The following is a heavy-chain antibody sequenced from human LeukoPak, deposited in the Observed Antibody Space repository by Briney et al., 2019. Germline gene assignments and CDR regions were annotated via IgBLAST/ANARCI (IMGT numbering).Heavy chain of an antibody. CDR1: GYTFTGCY. Sequence: ASVKVSCKASGYTFTGCYMHWVRQAPGQGLEWMGWINPNSGGTNYAQKFQGRVTMTRDTSISTAYMELSRLRSDDTAVYYCARDKGIAAAGSILDAFDIWGQGTMVTVSS. J-gene: IGHJ3*02. D-gene: IGHD6-13*01. CDR2: INPNSGGT. CDR3: ARDKGIAAAGSILDAFDI. V-gene: IGHV1-2*02.